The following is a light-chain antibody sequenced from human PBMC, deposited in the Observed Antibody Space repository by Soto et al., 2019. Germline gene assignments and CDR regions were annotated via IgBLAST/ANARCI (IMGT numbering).Light chain of an antibody. CDR3: QSYNRAPLT. J-gene: IGKJ3*01. Sequence: DVQMTQSPSSLSASVEDRVIITCRTSQGIGNYLAWYQQKPGKVPKLLIFAASTLQSGVPSRFSGSGSGTDFTLTISSLQPEDVATYYCQSYNRAPLTFGPGTKVDI. CDR2: AAS. V-gene: IGKV1-27*01. CDR1: QGIGNY.